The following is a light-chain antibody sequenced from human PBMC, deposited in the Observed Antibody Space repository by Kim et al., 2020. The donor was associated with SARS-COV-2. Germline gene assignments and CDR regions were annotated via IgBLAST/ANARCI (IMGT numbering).Light chain of an antibody. CDR3: NSRDSSGHHYV. J-gene: IGLJ1*01. CDR1: GLRSYY. CDR2: AKN. V-gene: IGLV3-19*01. Sequence: MEATVRSTCKGDGLRSYYASWYQQKPGQAPILLIYAKNNRPSGIPGRFSGSSSGDTAFLTIIGAQTEDEADYYCNSRDSSGHHYVFGTGTKVTVL.